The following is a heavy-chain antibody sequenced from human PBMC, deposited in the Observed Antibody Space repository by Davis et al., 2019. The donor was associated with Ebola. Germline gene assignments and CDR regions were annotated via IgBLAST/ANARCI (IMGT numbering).Heavy chain of an antibody. V-gene: IGHV3-66*01. Sequence: GESLKISCAASGFTFSSNYMSWVRQAPGKGLEWVSVIYSGGSTYYVDSVKGRFTISRDNSKNTLYLQMNSLRAEDTAVYYCARDRDGYTYWGQGTLVTVSS. CDR2: IYSGGST. J-gene: IGHJ4*02. CDR1: GFTFSSNY. D-gene: IGHD5-24*01. CDR3: ARDRDGYTY.